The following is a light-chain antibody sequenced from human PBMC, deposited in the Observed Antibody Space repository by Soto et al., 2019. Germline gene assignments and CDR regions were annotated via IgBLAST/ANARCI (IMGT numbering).Light chain of an antibody. CDR2: QVS. CDR3: IQFSHFPRT. V-gene: IGKV2-24*01. Sequence: VLTQSPLSSPVTLGQPASISCRSSQSLVYSDGNTYLSWLQQRPGQPPRLLIYQVSNRFSGVPDSLSGGGAGTDFTLKISRVEAEDVGVYSCIQFSHFPRTFGQGTKVEIK. J-gene: IGKJ1*01. CDR1: QSLVYSDGNTY.